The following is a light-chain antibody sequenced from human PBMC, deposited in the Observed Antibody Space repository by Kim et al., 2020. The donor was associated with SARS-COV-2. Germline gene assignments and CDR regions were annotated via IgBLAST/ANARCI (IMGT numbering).Light chain of an antibody. V-gene: IGKV3D-15*01. CDR1: QSFSSN. J-gene: IGKJ2*01. Sequence: VSPGERATLSRRASQSFSSNLAWYQQKPGQAPRLFIYGASTRATGVPAGFSGSGSGTEFTLTISSLQSEDFAVYYCQQYNKWPYTFGQGTKVDIK. CDR2: GAS. CDR3: QQYNKWPYT.